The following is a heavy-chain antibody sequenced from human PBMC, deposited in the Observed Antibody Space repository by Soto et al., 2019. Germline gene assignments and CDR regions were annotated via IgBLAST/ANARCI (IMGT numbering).Heavy chain of an antibody. V-gene: IGHV1-69*13. D-gene: IGHD4-17*01. CDR2: IIPIFGTA. CDR1: GGTFSSYA. J-gene: IGHJ6*02. CDR3: ARDPGRRYGDYVLEVGYYYGMDV. Sequence: ASVKVSCKASGGTFSSYAISWVRQAPGQGLEWMGGIIPIFGTANYAQKFQGRVTITADESTSTAYMELSSLRAEDTAVYYCARDPGRRYGDYVLEVGYYYGMDVWGQGTTVTVSS.